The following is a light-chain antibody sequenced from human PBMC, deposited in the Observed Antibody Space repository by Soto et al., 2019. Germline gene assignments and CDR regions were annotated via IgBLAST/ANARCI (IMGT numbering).Light chain of an antibody. V-gene: IGKV3-15*01. J-gene: IGKJ3*01. CDR3: QQYNNWPHT. CDR2: GAS. Sequence: EIVITQSPATLSVSPGERATLSCRASQSVSSNLAWYQQKPGQAPRLLIYGASTRATGIPARFSGSGSGTEFTLTISSLQSEDFAVYYCQQYNNWPHTFGPGTKVDIK. CDR1: QSVSSN.